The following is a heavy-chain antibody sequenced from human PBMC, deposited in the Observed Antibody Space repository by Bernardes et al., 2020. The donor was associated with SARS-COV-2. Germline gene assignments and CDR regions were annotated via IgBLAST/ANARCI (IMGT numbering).Heavy chain of an antibody. J-gene: IGHJ6*03. CDR1: GGSFSRYY. V-gene: IGHV4-34*01. CDR3: ARGRGSMDV. CDR2: INHSGTT. Sequence: SETLSLTCAVFGGSFSRYYWTWIRQPPGKGLEWVGEINHSGTTNYNVSLNSRVTISMDTSNNQVSLKLRSLTAADTGVCYCARGRGSMDVWGKGTTVTVSS. D-gene: IGHD1-26*01.